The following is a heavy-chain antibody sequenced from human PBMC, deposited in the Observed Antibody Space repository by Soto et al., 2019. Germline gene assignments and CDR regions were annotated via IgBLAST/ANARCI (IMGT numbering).Heavy chain of an antibody. D-gene: IGHD5-12*01. Sequence: QVRLQQWGAGLLKPSETLSLTCGRSFSGSYWTWIRQPPGKGLEWIGEVIHSGITNYSPSLTSRVTIAVDTSKNQFSLTLTSVTAADTAVYSCARGADYHQGVWGHGTTGIVSS. CDR1: RSFSGSY. V-gene: IGHV4-34*01. J-gene: IGHJ6*02. CDR2: VIHSGIT. CDR3: ARGADYHQGV.